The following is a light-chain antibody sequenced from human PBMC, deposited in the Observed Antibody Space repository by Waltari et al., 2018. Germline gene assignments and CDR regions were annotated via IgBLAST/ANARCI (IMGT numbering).Light chain of an antibody. CDR1: ISAVGSYNL. V-gene: IGLV2-23*01. Sequence: QSALTQPASVSGSPGQSINISCTGTISAVGSYNLVPWYQQHPGKAPKLMIYEGSKRPSGVSNRFSGSKSGNTASLTISGLQAEDEADYYCCSYAGSSTPVVFGGGTKLTVL. CDR3: CSYAGSSTPVV. J-gene: IGLJ2*01. CDR2: EGS.